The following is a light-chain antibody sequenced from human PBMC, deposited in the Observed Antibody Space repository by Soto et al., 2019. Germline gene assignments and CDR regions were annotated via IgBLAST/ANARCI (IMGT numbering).Light chain of an antibody. Sequence: EVVLTQSPGTLSLSPGERATLSCRASRNINGNYLGWYQLKRGQAPRLLIYGTSTRATGIPDRFSGSGSGTEFTLTISRLEPEDSAVYYCQQYGSTPWPFGQGTKVDIK. CDR1: RNINGNY. CDR3: QQYGSTPWP. V-gene: IGKV3-20*01. CDR2: GTS. J-gene: IGKJ1*01.